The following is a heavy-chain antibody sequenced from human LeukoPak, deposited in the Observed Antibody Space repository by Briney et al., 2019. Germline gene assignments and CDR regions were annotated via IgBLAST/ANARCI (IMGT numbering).Heavy chain of an antibody. CDR2: IYTSGST. CDR1: GGSISSGSYY. CDR3: ARDTVPRGRFDP. V-gene: IGHV4-61*02. Sequence: TSETLSLTCTVSGGSISSGSYYWSWIRQPAGKGLEWIGRIYTSGSTNYNPSLKSRVTISVDTSKNQFSLKRSSVTAADTAVYYCARDTVPRGRFDPWGQGTLVTVSS. D-gene: IGHD3-10*01. J-gene: IGHJ5*02.